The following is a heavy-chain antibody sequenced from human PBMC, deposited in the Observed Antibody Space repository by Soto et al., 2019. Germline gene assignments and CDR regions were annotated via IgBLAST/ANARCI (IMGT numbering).Heavy chain of an antibody. CDR2: LSYTGST. V-gene: IGHV4-30-4*01. J-gene: IGHJ6*02. D-gene: IGHD6-13*01. Sequence: SETLSLTCTVSGGPVRDAYSCWTWIRQPPEKRLWGMGYLSYTGSTYYSPSLRNRATISVDESSSLLSLRLSSVTAADTAVYYCAKDLLYSSSWYYYYYGMDVWGQGTTVTVSS. CDR1: GGPVRDAYSC. CDR3: AKDLLYSSSWYYYYYGMDV.